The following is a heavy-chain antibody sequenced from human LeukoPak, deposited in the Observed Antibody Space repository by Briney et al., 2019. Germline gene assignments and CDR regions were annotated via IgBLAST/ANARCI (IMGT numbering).Heavy chain of an antibody. J-gene: IGHJ5*02. CDR1: GGSISSYY. D-gene: IGHD3-22*01. V-gene: IGHV4-59*01. CDR3: ARLQGYYYDSSGYRYKGLNWFDP. Sequence: PSETLSLTCNVSGGSISSYYWNWIRQAPGKGLEWIGYIYHSGSTNYNPSLKSRVTMSVDTSKNQFSLKITSVTAADTAVYYCARLQGYYYDSSGYRYKGLNWFDPWGQGTLVTVSS. CDR2: IYHSGST.